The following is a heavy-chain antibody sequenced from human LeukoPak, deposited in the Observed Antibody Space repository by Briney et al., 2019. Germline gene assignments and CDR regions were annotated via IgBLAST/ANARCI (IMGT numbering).Heavy chain of an antibody. Sequence: PSETLSLTCAVYGGSFSDYYWSWIRQPPGKGLEWIGEIRHSGSTNYNPSLKSRTTISVDSSKNQFSLNLSSVTAADTAVYYCARVKGRYSSSWLSETGLDYWGQGTLVTVSS. CDR3: ARVKGRYSSSWLSETGLDY. CDR2: IRHSGST. D-gene: IGHD6-13*01. V-gene: IGHV4-34*01. J-gene: IGHJ4*02. CDR1: GGSFSDYY.